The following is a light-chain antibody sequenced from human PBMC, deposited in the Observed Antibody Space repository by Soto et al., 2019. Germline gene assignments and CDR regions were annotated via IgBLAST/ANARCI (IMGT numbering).Light chain of an antibody. CDR3: QAYDYSLTASV. Sequence: QSVLTQPPSVSGAPGQRVTISCTGNSSNLGAGYDVHRYQQLSGAAPKLVIFGNRNRPSGIPERFSGSKSGTSASLAITGLQAEDEADYYCQAYDYSLTASVFGGGTKLTVL. J-gene: IGLJ3*02. V-gene: IGLV1-40*01. CDR1: SSNLGAGYD. CDR2: GNR.